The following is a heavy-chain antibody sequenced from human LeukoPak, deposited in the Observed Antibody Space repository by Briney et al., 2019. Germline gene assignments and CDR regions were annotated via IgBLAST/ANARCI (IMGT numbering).Heavy chain of an antibody. V-gene: IGHV1-2*02. CDR3: ARDLPDIVVVPAAISYYYYGMDV. CDR1: GYTFTGYY. J-gene: IGHJ6*02. Sequence: ASVKVSCKASGYTFTGYYMHWVRQAPGQGLEWMGGINPNSGVTNYAQRFQGRVTMTRDTSISTAYMELSRLRSDDTAVYYCARDLPDIVVVPAAISYYYYGMDVWGQGTTVTVSS. D-gene: IGHD2-2*01. CDR2: INPNSGVT.